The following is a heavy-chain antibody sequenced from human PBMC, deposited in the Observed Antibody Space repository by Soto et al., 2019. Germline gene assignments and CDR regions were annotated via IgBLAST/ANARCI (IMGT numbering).Heavy chain of an antibody. Sequence: ASVKVSCKASGYTLIMYYIHWMRQAPGQGLEWMGLINPSGGSTTYAQKFQGRVTMTRDTSASTVYMELTSLRSEDTAVYFCARSSIRDYYFDYWGQGTLVTVSS. J-gene: IGHJ4*02. CDR2: INPSGGST. CDR3: ARSSIRDYYFDY. CDR1: GYTLIMYY. D-gene: IGHD6-6*01. V-gene: IGHV1-46*01.